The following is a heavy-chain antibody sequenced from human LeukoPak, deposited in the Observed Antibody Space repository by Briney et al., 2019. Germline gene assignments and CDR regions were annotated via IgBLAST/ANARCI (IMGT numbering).Heavy chain of an antibody. D-gene: IGHD3-10*01. CDR2: INHSGST. CDR3: ARGWYGSGSYYYYYMDV. CDR1: GGSFSGYY. J-gene: IGHJ6*03. Sequence: TSETLSLTCAVYGGSFSGYYWSWIRQPPGKGLEWIGEINHSGSTNYNPSLKSRVTISVDTSKNQFSLKLSSVTAADTAVYYCARGWYGSGSYYYYYMDVWGKGTTVTVSS. V-gene: IGHV4-34*01.